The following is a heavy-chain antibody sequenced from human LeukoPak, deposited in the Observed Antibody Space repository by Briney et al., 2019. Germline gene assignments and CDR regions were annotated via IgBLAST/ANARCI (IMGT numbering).Heavy chain of an antibody. CDR1: GGTFSSYA. V-gene: IGHV1-69*13. CDR3: ARVSGRGYYFDY. D-gene: IGHD1-14*01. Sequence: ASVKVSCKASGGTFSSYAISWVRQAPGQGLEWMGGIIPIFGTANYAQKFQGRVTITADESTSTAYMELSSLRSEDTAVYYCARVSGRGYYFDYWGQGTLVTVSS. J-gene: IGHJ4*02. CDR2: IIPIFGTA.